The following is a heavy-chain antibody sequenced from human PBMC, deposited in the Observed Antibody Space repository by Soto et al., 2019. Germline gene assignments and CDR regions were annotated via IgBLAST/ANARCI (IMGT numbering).Heavy chain of an antibody. CDR3: ARHHGPTTSENWFDP. V-gene: IGHV1-18*01. D-gene: IGHD5-12*01. Sequence: QVHLVQSGVEVKTPGASVKVSCQASGYTFFTYDISWVRQAPGQGLEGMGWISTYSGDTKYAKKFQGRVPMTTDTATTPTYLEPRSLKSDNTAVYYCARHHGPTTSENWFDPWGQGTLVTVSS. J-gene: IGHJ5*02. CDR1: GYTFFTYD. CDR2: ISTYSGDT.